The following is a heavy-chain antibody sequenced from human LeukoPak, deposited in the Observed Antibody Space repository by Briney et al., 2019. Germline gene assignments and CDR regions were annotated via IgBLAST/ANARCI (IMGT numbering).Heavy chain of an antibody. CDR3: ARGQSGRRFLADY. CDR1: GYTFSSYD. V-gene: IGHV1-8*01. CDR2: MNPISGNT. D-gene: IGHD3-3*01. Sequence: GASVNVSCKASGYTFSSYDINWVRQAAGQGLEGMGWMNPISGNTGYAQKFQGRVTITRDNSINTAYMDLTNLRSEDTAVYYCARGQSGRRFLADYWGQGTLVTVSS. J-gene: IGHJ4*02.